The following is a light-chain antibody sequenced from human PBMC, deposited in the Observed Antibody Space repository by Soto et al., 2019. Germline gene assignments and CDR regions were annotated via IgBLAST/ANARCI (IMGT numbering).Light chain of an antibody. CDR3: CSYVGSYTSV. CDR1: SSDVGTYNY. CDR2: DVS. J-gene: IGLJ2*01. Sequence: QSALTQPRSVSGSPGQSVTISCTGTSSDVGTYNYVSWYQQHPGKAPKLMIYDVSQRPSGVPDRFSGSKSGNTASLTISGLQAEDESHYYCCSYVGSYTSVFGGGTKLTVL. V-gene: IGLV2-11*01.